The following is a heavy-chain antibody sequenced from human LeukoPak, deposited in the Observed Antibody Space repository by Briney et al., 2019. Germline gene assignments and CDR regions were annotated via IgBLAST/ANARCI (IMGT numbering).Heavy chain of an antibody. D-gene: IGHD5-24*01. V-gene: IGHV4-34*01. Sequence: PSETLSLTCAVYGGSFSGYYWSWIRQPPGKGLEWIGEINHSGSTNYNPSLKSRVTISVDTSKNQFSLKLSSVTAADTAVYYCARIERWLQSSFDYWGQGTLVTVSS. CDR3: ARIERWLQSSFDY. CDR1: GGSFSGYY. CDR2: INHSGST. J-gene: IGHJ4*02.